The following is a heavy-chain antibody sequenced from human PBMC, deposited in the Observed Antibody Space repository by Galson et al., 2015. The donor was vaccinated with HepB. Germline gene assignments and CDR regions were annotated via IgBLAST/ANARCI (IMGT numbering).Heavy chain of an antibody. CDR3: ARGVYYGSLWFQH. V-gene: IGHV3-23*01. CDR1: GFTFSTYA. D-gene: IGHD3-10*01. J-gene: IGHJ1*01. CDR2: VTGNGGYT. Sequence: SLRLSCAGTGFTFSTYALSWVRQAPGKGLEWVAVVTGNGGYTAYTDSMKGRSTISRDNSKNTLYLQMNSLRAEDTAVYYCARGVYYGSLWFQHWGQGTLVTVSS.